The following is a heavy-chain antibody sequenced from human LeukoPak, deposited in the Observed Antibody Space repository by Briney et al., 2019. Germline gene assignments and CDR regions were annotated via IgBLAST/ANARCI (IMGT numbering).Heavy chain of an antibody. J-gene: IGHJ4*02. D-gene: IGHD1-7*01. Sequence: PSETLSLTCAVYGGSFSVYYWSWIRQPPGKGLEWIGEINHSGSTNYNPSLKSRVTISVDTSKNQFSLKLSSVTAADTAVYYCARANLELRYDYWGQGTLVTVSS. CDR3: ARANLELRYDY. V-gene: IGHV4-34*01. CDR2: INHSGST. CDR1: GGSFSVYY.